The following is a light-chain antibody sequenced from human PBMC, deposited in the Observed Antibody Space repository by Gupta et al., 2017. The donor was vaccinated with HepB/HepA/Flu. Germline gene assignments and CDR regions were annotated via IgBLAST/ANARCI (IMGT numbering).Light chain of an antibody. J-gene: IGLJ2*01. CDR2: YDR. CDR1: NIGTKT. CDR3: QVWDSDSDHVV. Sequence: SYVLTQPPSVSVAPGQTARITCGGDNIGTKTVHWYQQKPGQSPVLVISYDRDRPSGIPEQFSGSNSGNTATLTITRVPAGDEADYYCQVWDSDSDHVVFGGGTKLTVL. V-gene: IGLV3-21*04.